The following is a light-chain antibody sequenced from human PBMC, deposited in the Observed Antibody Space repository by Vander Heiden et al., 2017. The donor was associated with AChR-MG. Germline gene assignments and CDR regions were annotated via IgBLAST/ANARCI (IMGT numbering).Light chain of an antibody. CDR3: HQRSNWPRT. CDR1: QSVSSY. CDR2: DAS. J-gene: IGKJ1*01. V-gene: IGKV3-11*01. Sequence: EIVLTQSPATLSLSPGERATLSCRASQSVSSYLAWYQPKPGQAPRLLIYDASNRATGIPARFSGSGSGTDFTLTISIREPEDFAVYYCHQRSNWPRTFGQRTKVEIK.